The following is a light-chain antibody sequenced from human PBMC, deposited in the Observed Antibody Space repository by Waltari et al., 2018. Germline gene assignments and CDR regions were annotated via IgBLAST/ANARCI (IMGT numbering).Light chain of an antibody. Sequence: DIVLTQSPDSLAVSLGERATINCKSSQSVVFSSNNKNYLAWYQQKPGQPPKLLITLASTRDSGVPDRFSGSGSGTDFTLTISSLQAEDVAVYYCQQYYTFPYTFGQGTKLEIK. CDR2: LAS. V-gene: IGKV4-1*01. J-gene: IGKJ2*01. CDR3: QQYYTFPYT. CDR1: QSVVFSSNNKNY.